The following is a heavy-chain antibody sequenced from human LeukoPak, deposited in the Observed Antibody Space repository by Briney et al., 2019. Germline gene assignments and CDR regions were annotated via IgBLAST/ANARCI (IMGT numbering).Heavy chain of an antibody. CDR3: ARGSCSSNSCYDDRPYYDFWSGYYPDYYYYYMDV. V-gene: IGHV4-59*01. CDR1: GGSISSYY. Sequence: PSETLSLTCTVSGGSISSYYWSWIRQPPGKGLEWIGYIYYSGSTNYNPSLKSRVTISVDTSKNQFSLKLSSVAAADTAVYYCARGSCSSNSCYDDRPYYDFWSGYYPDYYYYYMDVWGKGTTVTVSS. J-gene: IGHJ6*03. CDR2: IYYSGST. D-gene: IGHD3-3*01.